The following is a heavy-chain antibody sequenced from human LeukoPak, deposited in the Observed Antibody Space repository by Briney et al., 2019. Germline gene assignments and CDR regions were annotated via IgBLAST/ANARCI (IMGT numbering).Heavy chain of an antibody. V-gene: IGHV3-7*01. CDR1: GFTFGKYW. J-gene: IGHJ4*02. CDR3: AREFTGYGNTDY. CDR2: IRSDGVEK. Sequence: TGGSLRLSCVASGFTFGKYWMSWVRQTPGKGLEWVANIRSDGVEKYYVDSVRGRFTISTDTAKNTLYLQMNSLRADDTAVYYCAREFTGYGNTDYWGQGTLVTVSS. D-gene: IGHD5-12*01.